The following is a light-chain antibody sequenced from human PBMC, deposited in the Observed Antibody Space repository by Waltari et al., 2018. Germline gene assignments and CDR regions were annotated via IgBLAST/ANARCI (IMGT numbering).Light chain of an antibody. CDR3: CSYAGSQTWV. CDR2: DVS. CDR1: TNDVGNYNY. Sequence: QSALTQPRSVSGSPGQSVTISCTGNTNDVGNYNYVPWYQQHPGQAPKLVIYDVSKRPSGVSDRFSGSKSGNTASLTISGLQGEDEADYYCCSYAGSQTWVFGGGTKLTVL. V-gene: IGLV2-11*01. J-gene: IGLJ3*02.